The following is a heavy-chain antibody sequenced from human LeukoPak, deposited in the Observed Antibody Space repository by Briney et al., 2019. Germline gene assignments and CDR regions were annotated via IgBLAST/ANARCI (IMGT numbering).Heavy chain of an antibody. CDR3: ARGRGTYRILYNWNSPFDY. CDR2: IIPIFGTA. CDR1: GYTFTGYY. V-gene: IGHV1-69*06. J-gene: IGHJ4*02. D-gene: IGHD1-7*01. Sequence: GASVKVSCKTSGYTFTGYYMHWVRQAPGQGLEWMGGIIPIFGTANYAQKFQGRVTITADKSTSTAYMELSSLRSEDTAVYYCARGRGTYRILYNWNSPFDYWGQGTLVTVFS.